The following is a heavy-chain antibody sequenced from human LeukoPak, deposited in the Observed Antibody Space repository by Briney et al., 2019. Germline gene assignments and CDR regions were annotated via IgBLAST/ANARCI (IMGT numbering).Heavy chain of an antibody. CDR1: GFTFSSYA. Sequence: PGGSLRLSCAASGFTFSSYAMSWVRQAPGKGLEWVSAISGSGGSTYYADSVKGRFTISRDNSKNTQYLQMNSLRAEDTAVYYCAKRPRYSSGWFDYWGQGTLVTASS. D-gene: IGHD6-19*01. J-gene: IGHJ4*02. CDR3: AKRPRYSSGWFDY. CDR2: ISGSGGST. V-gene: IGHV3-23*01.